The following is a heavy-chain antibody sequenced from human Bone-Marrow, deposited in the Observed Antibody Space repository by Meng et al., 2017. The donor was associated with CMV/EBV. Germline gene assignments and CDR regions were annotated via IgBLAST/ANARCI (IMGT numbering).Heavy chain of an antibody. CDR3: ARPPPSFGIAYCGGDCYSTGIAFDI. CDR2: ISSSSSYI. J-gene: IGHJ3*02. D-gene: IGHD2-21*01. V-gene: IGHV3-21*01. Sequence: GGSLRLSCAASGFTFDSYSMNWVRQAPGKGLEWVSSISSSSSYIYYADSVKGRFTISRDNAKNSLYLQMKSLRAEDTAVYYCARPPPSFGIAYCGGDCYSTGIAFDIWGQGTMVTVSS. CDR1: GFTFDSYS.